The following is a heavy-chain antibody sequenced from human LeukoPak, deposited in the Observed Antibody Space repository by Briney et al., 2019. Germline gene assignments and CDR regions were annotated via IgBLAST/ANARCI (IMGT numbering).Heavy chain of an antibody. D-gene: IGHD3-22*01. CDR1: GGSISSSSYY. V-gene: IGHV4-39*01. J-gene: IGHJ4*02. CDR3: ASRDYYDSSGYYDVDY. Sequence: SETLSLTCTVSGGSISSSSYYWGWICQPPGRGLEWIGSIYYSGSTYYNPSLKSRVTISVDTSKNQFSLKLSSVTAADTAVYYCASRDYYDSSGYYDVDYWGQGTLVTVSS. CDR2: IYYSGST.